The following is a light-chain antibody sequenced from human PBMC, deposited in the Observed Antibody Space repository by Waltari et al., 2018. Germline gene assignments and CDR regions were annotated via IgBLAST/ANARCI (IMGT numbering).Light chain of an antibody. CDR1: ALQELY. J-gene: IGLJ2*01. CDR3: QSADSSGTYVV. V-gene: IGLV3-25*03. Sequence: SYELTQLPSVSVSPGQTARSISSGVALQELYVYWYQQKPGQASVLVIYKDSERPSGIPKRFSGSSSGTTVTLTISGVQAEDEADYYCQSADSSGTYVVFGGGTKLTVL. CDR2: KDS.